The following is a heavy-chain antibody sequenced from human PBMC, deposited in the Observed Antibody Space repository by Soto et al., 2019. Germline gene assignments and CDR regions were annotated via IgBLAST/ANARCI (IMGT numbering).Heavy chain of an antibody. CDR2: YSGFT. D-gene: IGHD3-10*01. Sequence: SETLSLTCTVSGGSITTYQWSWIRQPPGKGLEWIGGYSGFTDYNPSLESRATISVDHSKNQFSLTLRSVTAADTAVYYCARDRLYGAGRPCGMDVWGQGTTVTVSS. V-gene: IGHV4-59*01. J-gene: IGHJ6*02. CDR3: ARDRLYGAGRPCGMDV. CDR1: GGSITTYQ.